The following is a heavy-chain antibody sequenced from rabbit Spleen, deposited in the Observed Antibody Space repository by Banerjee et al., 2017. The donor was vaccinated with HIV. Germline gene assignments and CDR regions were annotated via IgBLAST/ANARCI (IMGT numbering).Heavy chain of an antibody. D-gene: IGHD8-1*01. Sequence: QEQLEESGGGLVQPGASLTLTYKASGFSFSSSDYMCWVRQAPGKGLEWIACIGLSSGSTYYASWVNGRFTISKTSSTTVTLQMTSLTVADTATYFCARDTGSSFSSYGMDLWGPGTLVTVS. J-gene: IGHJ6*01. CDR3: ARDTGSSFSSYGMDL. CDR1: GFSFSSSDY. V-gene: IGHV1S45*01. CDR2: IGLSSGST.